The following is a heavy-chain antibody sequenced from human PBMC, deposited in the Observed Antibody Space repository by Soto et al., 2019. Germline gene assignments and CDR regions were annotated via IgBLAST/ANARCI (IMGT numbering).Heavy chain of an antibody. CDR2: INHSGST. V-gene: IGHV4-34*01. J-gene: IGHJ6*03. Sequence: QVQLQQWGAGLLKPSETLSLTCAVYGGSFNGYYWSWVRQPPGKGLEWIGEINHSGSTNYNPSLKSRITISVDTSKNQCTLKVSSVTAADTAVYYWAKGDPTYNMDVWGTGTTVTVSS. CDR3: AKGDPTYNMDV. D-gene: IGHD3-16*01. CDR1: GGSFNGYY.